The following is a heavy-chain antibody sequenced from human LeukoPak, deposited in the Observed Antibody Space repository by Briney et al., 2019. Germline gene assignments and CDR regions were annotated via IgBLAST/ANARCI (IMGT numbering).Heavy chain of an antibody. CDR1: GFTFSSYA. V-gene: IGHV3-23*01. Sequence: GGSLRLSCAASGFTFSSYAMSWVRQAPGKGLEWVSAISGSGGSTYYADSVKGRFTISRDNSKNTLYLQMNSLRAEDTAVYYCQGVPAATKLTSIDKWFDPWGQGTLVTVSS. J-gene: IGHJ5*02. D-gene: IGHD2-2*01. CDR2: ISGSGGST. CDR3: QGVPAATKLTSIDKWFDP.